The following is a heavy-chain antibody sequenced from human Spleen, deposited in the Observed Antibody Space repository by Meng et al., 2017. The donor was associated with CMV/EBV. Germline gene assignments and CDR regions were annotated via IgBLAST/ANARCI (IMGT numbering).Heavy chain of an antibody. CDR3: ARDDKKQPYFDY. Sequence: GESLKISCTASGFTFSSYAMHWVRQAPGKGQEWVAFIRYDGSSKYYTDSVKGRFTISRDNSKNTLYLVMNSLRAEDTAVYYCARDDKKQPYFDYWGQGTLVTVSS. V-gene: IGHV3-30*02. D-gene: IGHD6-13*01. CDR1: GFTFSSYA. J-gene: IGHJ4*02. CDR2: IRYDGSSK.